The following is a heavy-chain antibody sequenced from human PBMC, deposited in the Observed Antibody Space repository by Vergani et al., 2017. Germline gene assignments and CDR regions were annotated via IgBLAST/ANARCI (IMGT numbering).Heavy chain of an antibody. CDR2: IIPIFGTA. J-gene: IGHJ1*01. Sequence: QVQLVQSGAEVKKPGSSVKVSCKASGGTFSSYAISWVRQAPGQGLEWMGGIIPIFGTANYAQKFQGRVTITADESTSTAYMGLSSLRSEDTAVYYCARDRFPIAVAGAVQHWGQGTLVTVSS. D-gene: IGHD6-19*01. CDR1: GGTFSSYA. CDR3: ARDRFPIAVAGAVQH. V-gene: IGHV1-69*01.